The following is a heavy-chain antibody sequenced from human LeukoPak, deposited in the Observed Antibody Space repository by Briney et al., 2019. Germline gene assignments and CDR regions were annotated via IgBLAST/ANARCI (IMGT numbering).Heavy chain of an antibody. V-gene: IGHV6-1*01. CDR1: GDSVSSNSAT. D-gene: IGHD2/OR15-2a*01. J-gene: IGHJ4*02. CDR3: ARQGSFLDY. Sequence: SQTLSRTCAISGDSVSSNSATWNWIRQSPSRGLEWLGRTYYRSKWYNVYAVSVESRITINPDTSKNQFSLHLNSVTPEDTGVYYCARQGSFLDYWGRGSLVTVSS. CDR2: TYYRSKWYN.